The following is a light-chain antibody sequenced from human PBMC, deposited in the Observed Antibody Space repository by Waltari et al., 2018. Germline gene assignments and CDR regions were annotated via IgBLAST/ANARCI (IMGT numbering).Light chain of an antibody. J-gene: IGKJ1*01. CDR2: DTS. Sequence: EIVLTQSPGTLSLSLGDTATLSCRASQSVGRALAWYQQKPGQAPRLLIYDTSTRATGIPDRFSGSGSGTDFSLTISRVEPEDFAVYYCQMYVRLPVTFGQGTKVEVK. CDR1: QSVGRA. CDR3: QMYVRLPVT. V-gene: IGKV3-20*01.